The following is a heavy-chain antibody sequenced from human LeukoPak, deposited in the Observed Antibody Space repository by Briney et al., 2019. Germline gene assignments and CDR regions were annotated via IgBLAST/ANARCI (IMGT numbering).Heavy chain of an antibody. Sequence: PGGSLRPSCAASEFTFSTHAMSWVRQAPGKGLEWVSAISGSGGSTYYADSVKGRFTISRDNAKNSLYLQMNSLRAEDTAVYYCARVRITMAVFDYWGQGTLVTVSS. CDR1: EFTFSTHA. D-gene: IGHD3-10*01. J-gene: IGHJ4*02. CDR2: ISGSGGST. V-gene: IGHV3-23*01. CDR3: ARVRITMAVFDY.